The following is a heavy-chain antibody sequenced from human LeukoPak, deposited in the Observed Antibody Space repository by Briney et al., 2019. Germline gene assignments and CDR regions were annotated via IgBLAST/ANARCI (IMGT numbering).Heavy chain of an antibody. D-gene: IGHD3-9*01. J-gene: IGHJ1*01. V-gene: IGHV4-4*07. CDR3: ARGILYYDILTGYRAEYFQH. CDR1: GGSISSYY. CDR2: IYTSGST. Sequence: TSETLSLTCTVSGGSISSYYWSWIRQPAGKGLEWIGRIYTSGSTNYNPSLKSRVTISVDTSKNQFSLKLSSVTAADTAVYYCARGILYYDILTGYRAEYFQHWGQGTLVTVSS.